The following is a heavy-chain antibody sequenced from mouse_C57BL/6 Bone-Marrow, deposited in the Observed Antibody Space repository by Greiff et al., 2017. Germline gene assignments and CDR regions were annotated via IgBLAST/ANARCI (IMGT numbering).Heavy chain of an antibody. J-gene: IGHJ3*01. CDR2: IDPSDSYT. Sequence: QVQLQQPGAELVMPGASVKLSCKASGYTFTSSWMHWVKQRPGQGLEWIGEIDPSDSYTTYNQKFKGKSTLTVDKSSSTAYMQLSSLTSEDSAVYYCAREEGQSRGWFAYWGQGTLVTVSA. V-gene: IGHV1-69*01. D-gene: IGHD3-3*01. CDR3: AREEGQSRGWFAY. CDR1: GYTFTSSW.